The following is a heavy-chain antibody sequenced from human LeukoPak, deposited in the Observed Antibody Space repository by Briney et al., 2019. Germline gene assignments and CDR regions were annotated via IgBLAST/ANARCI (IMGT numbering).Heavy chain of an antibody. CDR3: ATGGSSAWASSDY. D-gene: IGHD6-19*01. CDR2: ISDDGSST. CDR1: GFSFSRYW. V-gene: IGHV3-74*01. J-gene: IGHJ4*02. Sequence: PGGSLRLSCAASGFSFSRYWMHWVRHAPGKGLVWVSRISDDGSSTSYADSVKGRFTISRDNAKNTLYLQMNSLRGEDTAVYYCATGGSSAWASSDYWGQGTLVTVSS.